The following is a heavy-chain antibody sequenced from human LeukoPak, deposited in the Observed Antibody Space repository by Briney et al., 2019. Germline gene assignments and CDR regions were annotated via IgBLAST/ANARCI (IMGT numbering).Heavy chain of an antibody. D-gene: IGHD5-12*01. V-gene: IGHV3-7*01. CDR2: IKNDGSDK. CDR1: GFSFSAAW. CDR3: VNLGYSD. J-gene: IGHJ4*02. Sequence: GGSLRLSCEACGFSFSAAWMTWVRQAPGKGLEWVATIKNDGSDKYYVDSVKGRFTLSRDNAKNSVYLQMNSLRVEDTAVYYCVNLGYSDGGQGTLVTVSS.